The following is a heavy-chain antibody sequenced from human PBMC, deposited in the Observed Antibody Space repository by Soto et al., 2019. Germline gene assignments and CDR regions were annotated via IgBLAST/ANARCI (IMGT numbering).Heavy chain of an antibody. V-gene: IGHV3-72*01. CDR3: ASRRYGMDI. Sequence: ELQLVESGGVLVQPGGSLRLSCVGSGFTFGDHYMDWVRQAPGKGLEWVGRARKATNSDTTEYAASGKGRFTISISDSKDSLYLQMSSLRTDDTAVYYCASRRYGMDIWGQGTKFIVSS. CDR1: GFTFGDHY. J-gene: IGHJ6*02. CDR2: ARKATNSDTT.